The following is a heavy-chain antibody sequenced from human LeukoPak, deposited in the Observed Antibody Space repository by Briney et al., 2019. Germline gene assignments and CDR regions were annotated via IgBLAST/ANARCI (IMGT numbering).Heavy chain of an antibody. CDR2: ISYDGSNK. D-gene: IGHD1/OR15-1a*01. J-gene: IGHJ5*02. CDR1: GFTFSSYA. Sequence: PGGSLRLSCAASGFTFSSYAMHWVRQAPGKGLEWVAVISYDGSNKYYADSVKGRFTISRDNSKNTLYLQMNSLRAEDTAVYYCARDKQGGFDPWGQGTLVTVSS. CDR3: ARDKQGGFDP. V-gene: IGHV3-30*04.